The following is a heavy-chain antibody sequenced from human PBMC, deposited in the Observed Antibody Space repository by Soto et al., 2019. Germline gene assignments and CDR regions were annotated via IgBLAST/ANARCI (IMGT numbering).Heavy chain of an antibody. V-gene: IGHV4-61*08. CDR3: ARGPVVVVPAAFDY. CDR2: IYYSGST. D-gene: IGHD2-2*01. Sequence: SETLSLTCTVSGGSISSGGYYWSWIRQHPGKGLEWIGYIYYSGSTYYNPSLKSRVTISVDTSKNQFSLKLSSVTAADTAVYYCARGPVVVVPAAFDYWGQGTLVTVSS. CDR1: GGSISSGGYY. J-gene: IGHJ4*02.